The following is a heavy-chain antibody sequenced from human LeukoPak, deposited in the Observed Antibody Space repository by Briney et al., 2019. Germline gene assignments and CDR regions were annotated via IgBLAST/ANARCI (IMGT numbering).Heavy chain of an antibody. CDR3: ARGPSLGSSTSSTDY. CDR1: GFTFDDYA. D-gene: IGHD2-2*01. J-gene: IGHJ4*02. Sequence: GGSLRLSCAASGFTFDDYAMHWVRQAPGKGLEWVSSISSSSSYIYYADSVKGRFTISRDNAKNSLYLQMNSLRAEDTAVYYCARGPSLGSSTSSTDYWGQGTLVTVSS. V-gene: IGHV3-21*01. CDR2: ISSSSSYI.